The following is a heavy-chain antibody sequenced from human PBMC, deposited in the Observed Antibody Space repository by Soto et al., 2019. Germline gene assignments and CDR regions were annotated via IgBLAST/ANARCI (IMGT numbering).Heavy chain of an antibody. V-gene: IGHV4-39*01. D-gene: IGHD2-15*01. CDR3: ARQMVGTNYYYYYMDV. CDR2: IYYSGST. Sequence: SETLCLTCSVSGGSIGGSSYYWGWIRQPPGKGLEWIGSIYYSGSTYYNPSLKSRVTISVDTSKSQFSLSLTSVTASDTAVYYCARQMVGTNYYYYYMDVW. J-gene: IGHJ6*03. CDR1: GGSIGGSSYY.